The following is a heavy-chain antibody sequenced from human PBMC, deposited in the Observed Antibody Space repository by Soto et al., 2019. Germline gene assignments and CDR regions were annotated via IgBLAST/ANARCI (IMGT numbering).Heavy chain of an antibody. Sequence: XESLKISCTGVGYSFTSYWIGWVRQMPGKGLEWMGIIYPGDSDTRYSPSFQGQVTFSADKSITTSYLQWSSLKASDTAMYYCARGYCTTTICDPWFDPSGQGTLVTVSS. CDR1: GYSFTSYW. V-gene: IGHV5-51*01. D-gene: IGHD2-2*01. J-gene: IGHJ5*02. CDR2: IYPGDSDT. CDR3: ARGYCTTTICDPWFDP.